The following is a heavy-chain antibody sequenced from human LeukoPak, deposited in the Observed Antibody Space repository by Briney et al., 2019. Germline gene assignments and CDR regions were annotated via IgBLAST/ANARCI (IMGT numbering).Heavy chain of an antibody. CDR2: INYSGTT. D-gene: IGHD5-24*01. J-gene: IGHJ4*02. CDR3: ARLRDGRWLLEY. Sequence: PSETLSLTCTASGGSISSSGYFWGWIRQPPGKGLEWIASINYSGTTYYNPSLKSRVTISEDRSKNQFSLKLSSVTAADTAVYYCARLRDGRWLLEYWGQGTLVTVSS. CDR1: GGSISSSGYF. V-gene: IGHV4-39*01.